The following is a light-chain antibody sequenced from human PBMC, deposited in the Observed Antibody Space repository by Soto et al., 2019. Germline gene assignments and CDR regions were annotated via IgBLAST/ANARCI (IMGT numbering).Light chain of an antibody. CDR2: DVS. CDR3: SSYTSSSTPYV. CDR1: SSDVGAYNY. V-gene: IGLV2-14*01. J-gene: IGLJ1*01. Sequence: QSVLTQPLSASGSPGQSVTISCTGTSSDVGAYNYVSWYQQHPGKAPKLMIYDVSNRPSGVSNRFSGSKSGNTASLTISGLQAEDEADYYCSSYTSSSTPYVFGTG.